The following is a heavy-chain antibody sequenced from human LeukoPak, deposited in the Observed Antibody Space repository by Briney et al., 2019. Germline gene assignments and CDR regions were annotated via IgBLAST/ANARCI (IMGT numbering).Heavy chain of an antibody. V-gene: IGHV1-2*02. J-gene: IGHJ4*02. CDR1: GYTFTGYY. Sequence: ASVKVSCKASGYTFTGYYLHWVRQAPGQGLEWMGWINPNSGGTNYAQKFQGRVTMTGDTSIGTAYMELSSLRSDDTAVYYCATGTTGTTFDYWGQGTLVTVSS. CDR2: INPNSGGT. CDR3: ATGTTGTTFDY. D-gene: IGHD4-17*01.